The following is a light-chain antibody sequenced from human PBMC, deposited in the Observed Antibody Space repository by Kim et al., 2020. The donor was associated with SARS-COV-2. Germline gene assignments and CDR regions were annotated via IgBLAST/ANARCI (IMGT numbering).Light chain of an antibody. Sequence: SSELTQPPSVSVAPGKTARIPCGGNNIGINSVHWYQLKPGQAPVVVMYHDTDRPSGIPERFSGSNSGNTATLTISRVEAGDEADYYCQVWDSSSDLYVFG. J-gene: IGLJ1*01. V-gene: IGLV3-21*04. CDR3: QVWDSSSDLYV. CDR2: HDT. CDR1: NIGINS.